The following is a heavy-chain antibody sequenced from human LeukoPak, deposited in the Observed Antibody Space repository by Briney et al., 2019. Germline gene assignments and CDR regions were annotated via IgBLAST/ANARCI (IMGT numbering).Heavy chain of an antibody. V-gene: IGHV1-2*02. CDR2: INPNSGGT. Sequence: ASVKVSCKASGYTFTGYYMHWVRQAPGQELEWMGWINPNSGGTNYAQKFQGRVTMTRDTSISTAYMELSRLRSDDTAVYYCARGSGYCESSGPRGYYYYYYMDVWGKGTTVTVSS. D-gene: IGHD3-22*01. CDR1: GYTFTGYY. J-gene: IGHJ6*03. CDR3: ARGSGYCESSGPRGYYYYYYMDV.